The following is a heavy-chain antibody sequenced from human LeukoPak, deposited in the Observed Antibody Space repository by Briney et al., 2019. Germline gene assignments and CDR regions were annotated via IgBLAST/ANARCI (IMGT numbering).Heavy chain of an antibody. Sequence: ASVKVSCKASGYTFTSYGISWVRQAPGQGLEWMGWINPNSGGTNYAQKFQGRVTMTRDTSISTAYMELSRLRSDDTAVYYCARKDAFDIWGQGTMVTVSS. CDR3: ARKDAFDI. V-gene: IGHV1-2*02. CDR2: INPNSGGT. J-gene: IGHJ3*02. CDR1: GYTFTSYG.